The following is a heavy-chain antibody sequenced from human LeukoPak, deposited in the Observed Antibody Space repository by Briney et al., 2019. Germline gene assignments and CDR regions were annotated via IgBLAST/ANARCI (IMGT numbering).Heavy chain of an antibody. CDR3: ARVIITMIFNY. CDR2: YLYGGST. J-gene: IGHJ4*02. Sequence: PSETLSLTCTVSGGSVGSGSYYWSWIRQPPGKGPEWIGYYLYGGSTSYNPSLKSRVTISVDTSKNQVSLKLSSVTAADTAVYFCARVIITMIFNYWGREPLVTVS. CDR1: GGSVGSGSYY. V-gene: IGHV4-61*01. D-gene: IGHD3-22*01.